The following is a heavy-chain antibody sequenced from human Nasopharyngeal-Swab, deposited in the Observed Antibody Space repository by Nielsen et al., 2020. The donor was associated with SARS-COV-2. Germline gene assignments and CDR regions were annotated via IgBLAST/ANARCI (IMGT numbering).Heavy chain of an antibody. J-gene: IGHJ4*02. V-gene: IGHV3-23*01. CDR1: GFTFSSYA. Sequence: GGSLRPSCAASGFTFSSYAMSWVRQAPGKGLEWVSAISGSGGSTYYADSVKGRFTISRDNSKNTLYLQMNSLRAEDTAIYYCARDEAGTANSGFDYWGQGTLVTVSS. D-gene: IGHD1-1*01. CDR3: ARDEAGTANSGFDY. CDR2: ISGSGGST.